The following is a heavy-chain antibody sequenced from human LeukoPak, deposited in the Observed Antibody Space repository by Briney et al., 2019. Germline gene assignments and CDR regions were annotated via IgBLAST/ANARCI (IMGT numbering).Heavy chain of an antibody. CDR3: ASSGFTMMAGWFDP. J-gene: IGHJ5*02. V-gene: IGHV3-11*04. D-gene: IGHD3-22*01. CDR1: GFTFSDYN. Sequence: GGSLRLSCAASGFTFSDYNMRWIRQAPGKGLEWVSSISRSGSTKYYADSVKGRFTISRDNAKNSLFLQMNSLRAEDTAVYYCASSGFTMMAGWFDPWGQGILVTVSS. CDR2: ISRSGSTK.